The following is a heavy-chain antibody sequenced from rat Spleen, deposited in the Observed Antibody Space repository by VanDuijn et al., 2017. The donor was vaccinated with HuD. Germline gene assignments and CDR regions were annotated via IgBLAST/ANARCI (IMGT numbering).Heavy chain of an antibody. D-gene: IGHD5-1*01. CDR1: GFSITSNY. CDR2: ISYSGTT. J-gene: IGHJ2*01. Sequence: EVQLQESGPGLVKPSQSLSLTCSVTGFSITSNYWAWIRKFPGNKMEWIGHISYSGTTSYNPSLKSRISITRDTSKNQFFLQLNSVTTEDTATYYCARCKTGSSDYWGQGVMVTVSS. CDR3: ARCKTGSSDY. V-gene: IGHV3-1*01.